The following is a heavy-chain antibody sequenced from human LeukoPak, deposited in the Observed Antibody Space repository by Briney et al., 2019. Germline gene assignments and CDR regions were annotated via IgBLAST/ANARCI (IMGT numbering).Heavy chain of an antibody. CDR1: GFTCNYYT. CDR2: ISSSSTNI. V-gene: IGHV3-21*01. D-gene: IGHD3-22*01. J-gene: IGHJ4*02. Sequence: PGGSLRLSCAASGFTCNYYTIDWVRQAPGKGREWVSSISSSSTNIHYADSVKGRFTISRDNAKNSLYLQMDSLRAEDTALYFCVRSHYDLYAFFDYWGQGTLVTVSS. CDR3: VRSHYDLYAFFDY.